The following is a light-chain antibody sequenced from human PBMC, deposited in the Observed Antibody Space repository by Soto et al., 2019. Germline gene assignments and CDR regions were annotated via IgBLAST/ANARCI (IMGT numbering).Light chain of an antibody. CDR3: QQYNNWPPYT. CDR1: QSVNDN. V-gene: IGKV3-15*01. J-gene: IGKJ2*01. CDR2: DAS. Sequence: IVMTQSPATLSVSPGERATLSCRASQSVNDNLAWYQQKLGQAPRLLIYDASTRATDIPARFSGSGSGTEFTLTISSLQSEDFAVYYCQQYNNWPPYTFGQGTKLEIK.